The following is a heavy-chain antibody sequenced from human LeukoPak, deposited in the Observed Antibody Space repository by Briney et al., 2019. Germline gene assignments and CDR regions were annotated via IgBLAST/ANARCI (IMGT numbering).Heavy chain of an antibody. CDR1: GFTFDDYA. V-gene: IGHV3-9*01. J-gene: IGHJ4*02. D-gene: IGHD6-19*01. CDR2: ISWNSGSI. Sequence: GGSLRLPCAASGFTFDDYAMHWVRQAPGKGLEWVSGISWNSGSIGYADSVKGRFTISRDNAKNSLYLQMNSLRAEDTALYYCAKEHSSGWPDVYFDYWGQGTLVTVSS. CDR3: AKEHSSGWPDVYFDY.